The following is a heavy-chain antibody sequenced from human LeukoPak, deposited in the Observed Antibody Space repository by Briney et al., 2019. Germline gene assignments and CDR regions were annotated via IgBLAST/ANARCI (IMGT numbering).Heavy chain of an antibody. V-gene: IGHV1-8*03. Sequence: ASVKVSCKASGYTFNIYDINWVRQAPGQGLEWMGWMNPNSGNAGYAQKFQGRVTITRNISINTANLELSSLTSEDTAVYYCAREDYYGSGSYSNWFDPWGQGTLITVSS. D-gene: IGHD3-10*01. J-gene: IGHJ5*02. CDR1: GYTFNIYD. CDR3: AREDYYGSGSYSNWFDP. CDR2: MNPNSGNA.